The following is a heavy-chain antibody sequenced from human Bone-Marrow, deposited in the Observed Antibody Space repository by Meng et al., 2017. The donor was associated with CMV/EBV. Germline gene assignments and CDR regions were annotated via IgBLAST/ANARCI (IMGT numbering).Heavy chain of an antibody. J-gene: IGHJ5*02. CDR2: IIPILGIA. V-gene: IGHV1-69*04. CDR3: ARDEEIFGVVGPFDP. Sequence: SVKVSCKASGGTFSSYTISWVRQAPGQGLEWMGRIIPILGIANYAQKFQGRVTITADKSTSTAYMELSSLRSEDTAVYYCARDEEIFGVVGPFDPCGQGTLVTVSS. D-gene: IGHD3-3*01. CDR1: GGTFSSYT.